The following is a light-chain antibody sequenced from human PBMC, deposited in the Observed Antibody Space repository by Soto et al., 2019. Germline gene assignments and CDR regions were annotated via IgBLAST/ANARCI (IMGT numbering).Light chain of an antibody. Sequence: SYELTQPPSVSVAPGQTARITCGGNNIEIKSVHGYQQKPGQAPVLVVYDEGDRTTGIPERFSGSKSGNTATLTTSRVEAGDEADYYCQVWDTTNPVIFGGGTKVTVL. V-gene: IGLV3-21*02. CDR3: QVWDTTNPVI. J-gene: IGLJ2*01. CDR1: NIEIKS. CDR2: DEG.